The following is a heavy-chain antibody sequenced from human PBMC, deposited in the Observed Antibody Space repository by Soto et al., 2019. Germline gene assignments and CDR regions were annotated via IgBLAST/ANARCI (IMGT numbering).Heavy chain of an antibody. Sequence: PGGSLGLSCTASGFTFGDYAMTWFRQAPGKGLEWVGFIRSRGYGGTTEYAASVKGRFTISRDDSKSIAYLHMISLKTEDTAVYHCTIYYDGSDFYWNFLDYWGQGTLVTVSS. V-gene: IGHV3-49*03. CDR1: GFTFGDYA. CDR3: TIYYDGSDFYWNFLDY. D-gene: IGHD3-22*01. CDR2: IRSRGYGGTT. J-gene: IGHJ4*02.